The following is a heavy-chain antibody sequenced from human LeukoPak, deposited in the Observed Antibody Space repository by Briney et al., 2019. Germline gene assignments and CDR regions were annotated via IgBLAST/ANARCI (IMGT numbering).Heavy chain of an antibody. CDR2: IIPIFGTA. CDR1: GGTFSSYA. Sequence: SVKVSCKASGGTFSSYAISWVRQAPGQGLEWMGGIIPIFGTANYAQKFQGRVTITADESTSTAYMELSSLRAEDTAVYYCARDHDRYCSGGSCSEFDYWGQGTLVTVSS. V-gene: IGHV1-69*13. D-gene: IGHD2-15*01. CDR3: ARDHDRYCSGGSCSEFDY. J-gene: IGHJ4*02.